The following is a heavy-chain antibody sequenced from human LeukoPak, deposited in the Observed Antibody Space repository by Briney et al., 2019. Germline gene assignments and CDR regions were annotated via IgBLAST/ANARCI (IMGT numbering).Heavy chain of an antibody. D-gene: IGHD3-10*01. J-gene: IGHJ6*03. V-gene: IGHV3-7*03. CDR2: IKQDGSAK. CDR3: ARDQYGSGDGYYMDV. CDR1: GFTFSSYW. Sequence: GGSLRLSCAASGFTFSSYWMSWVRQAPGKGLEWVANIKQDGSAKYYVDSVKGRFTISRDNAKNSLYLQMNSLRAEDTAVYYCARDQYGSGDGYYMDVWGKGTTVTISS.